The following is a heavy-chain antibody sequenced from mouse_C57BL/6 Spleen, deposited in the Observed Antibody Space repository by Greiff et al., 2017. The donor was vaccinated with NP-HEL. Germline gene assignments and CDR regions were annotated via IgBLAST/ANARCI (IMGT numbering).Heavy chain of an antibody. CDR1: GYTFTNYW. D-gene: IGHD1-3*01. J-gene: IGHJ4*01. Sequence: QVQLQQSGAELVRPGTSVKMSCKASGYTFTNYWIGWAKQRPGHGLEWIGDIYPGGGYTNYNEKFKGKATLTADKSSSTAYMQFSSLTSEDSAIYYCARNNAYAMDYWGQGTSVTVSS. V-gene: IGHV1-63*01. CDR3: ARNNAYAMDY. CDR2: IYPGGGYT.